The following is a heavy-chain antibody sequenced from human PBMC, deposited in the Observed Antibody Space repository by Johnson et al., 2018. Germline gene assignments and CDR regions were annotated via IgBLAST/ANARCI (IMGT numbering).Heavy chain of an antibody. V-gene: IGHV3-21*01. CDR1: GFTFSLYR. J-gene: IGHJ1*01. D-gene: IGHD6-13*01. Sequence: VQLVESGGGLVKPGGSLRLSCAASGFTFSLYRMNWVRQAPGKGLEWVSSISSSDSYIYYADSVKGRLTSSRDNAKNSLYLQMTSLSAEDTAVYYCAREGQQLVRGAEYFQHWGQGTLVTVSS. CDR2: ISSSDSYI. CDR3: AREGQQLVRGAEYFQH.